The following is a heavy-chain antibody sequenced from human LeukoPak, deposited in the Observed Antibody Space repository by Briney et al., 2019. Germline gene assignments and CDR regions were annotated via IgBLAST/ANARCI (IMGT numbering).Heavy chain of an antibody. Sequence: ASVKVPCKASGYTFTSYDINWVRQATGQGLEWMGWMNPNSGNTGYAQKFQGRVTMTRNTSISTAYMELSSLRSEDTAVYYCARGPLVGYCSGGSCHNWFDPWGQGTLVTVSS. CDR1: GYTFTSYD. J-gene: IGHJ5*02. V-gene: IGHV1-8*01. CDR3: ARGPLVGYCSGGSCHNWFDP. CDR2: MNPNSGNT. D-gene: IGHD2-15*01.